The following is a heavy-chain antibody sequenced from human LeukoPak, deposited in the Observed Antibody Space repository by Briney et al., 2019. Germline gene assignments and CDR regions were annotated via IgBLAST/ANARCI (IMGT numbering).Heavy chain of an antibody. Sequence: SETLSLTCTVSGGSISSYYWSWIRQPPGKGLEWIGYIYYSGSTNYNPSLKSRVTISVDTSKNQFSLKLSSVTAADTAVYYCAGSGNYWYFDLWGRGTLVTVSS. CDR3: AGSGNYWYFDL. J-gene: IGHJ2*01. CDR1: GGSISSYY. V-gene: IGHV4-59*01. CDR2: IYYSGST. D-gene: IGHD2-15*01.